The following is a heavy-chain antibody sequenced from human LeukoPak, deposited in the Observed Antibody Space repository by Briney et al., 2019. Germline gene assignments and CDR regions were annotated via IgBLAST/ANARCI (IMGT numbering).Heavy chain of an antibody. D-gene: IGHD3-10*01. CDR2: IYYSGDT. CDR3: VRGPYGSSISNWFDP. Sequence: SETLSLTCSVSGGSITGYSWSWIRQPPGKGLEWIGYIYYSGDTYYNPSLKSRLSISVDTSKNQFSLKLRSVTAADTAVYYCVRGPYGSSISNWFDPWGQGMLVTVSS. J-gene: IGHJ5*02. CDR1: GGSITGYS. V-gene: IGHV4-59*01.